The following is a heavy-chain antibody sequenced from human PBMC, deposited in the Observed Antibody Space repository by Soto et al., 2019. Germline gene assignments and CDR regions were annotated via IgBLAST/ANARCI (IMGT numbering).Heavy chain of an antibody. D-gene: IGHD2-21*02. CDR3: ARPRPYCGGDCPDS. Sequence: EVPLVESGGGLVQPGGSLRLSCAASGFTFSSYWMHWVRQAPGKGLVWVSRINSDGSSTSYADSVKGRFTISRDNAKNTLYLQMNSLRAEDTAVHYCARPRPYCGGDCPDSWGQGTLVTVSS. CDR2: INSDGSST. V-gene: IGHV3-74*01. J-gene: IGHJ4*02. CDR1: GFTFSSYW.